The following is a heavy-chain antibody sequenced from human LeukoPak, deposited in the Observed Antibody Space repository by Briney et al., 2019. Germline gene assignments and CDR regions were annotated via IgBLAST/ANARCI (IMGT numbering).Heavy chain of an antibody. J-gene: IGHJ3*02. Sequence: ASVKVSCKASGYTFTGYYMHWVRQAPGQGLERMGWINPNSGGTNYAQKFQGWVTMTRDTSISTAYMELSRLRSDDTAVYYCASGHGSVHDAFDIWGQGTMVTVSS. CDR2: INPNSGGT. D-gene: IGHD3-10*01. CDR3: ASGHGSVHDAFDI. CDR1: GYTFTGYY. V-gene: IGHV1-2*04.